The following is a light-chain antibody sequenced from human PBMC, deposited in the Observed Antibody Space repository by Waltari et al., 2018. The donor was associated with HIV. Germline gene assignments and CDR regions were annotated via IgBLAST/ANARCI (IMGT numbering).Light chain of an antibody. CDR1: NLITYS. CDR2: GKN. J-gene: IGLJ2*01. V-gene: IGLV3-19*01. CDR3: KSRDSSGNHVL. Sequence: SSELTQDATVSVALGQTVRITCQGDNLITYSASRYQQKPGQAPVLVIFGKNTRPSGIPDRFSGSTSGNTASLTITGAQAEDEADYYCKSRDSSGNHVLFGGGTKLTVL.